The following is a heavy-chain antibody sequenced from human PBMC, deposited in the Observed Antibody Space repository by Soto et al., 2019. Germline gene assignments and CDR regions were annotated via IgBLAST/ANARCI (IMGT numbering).Heavy chain of an antibody. Sequence: EVQLLESGGGLVQPGGSLRLSCAASGFTFSSYAMSWVRQSPGKGREWVSAISGSGGSTYYADYVKGRFTISRDNSKNTMYMQMNSLRAEDTAVYYCAKDIAVTKTYYYYSMDVWGKGTTVTVSS. V-gene: IGHV3-23*01. D-gene: IGHD4-17*01. CDR1: GFTFSSYA. CDR2: ISGSGGST. J-gene: IGHJ6*03. CDR3: AKDIAVTKTYYYYSMDV.